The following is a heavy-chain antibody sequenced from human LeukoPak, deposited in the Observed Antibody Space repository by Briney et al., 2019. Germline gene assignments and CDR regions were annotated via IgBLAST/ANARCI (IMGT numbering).Heavy chain of an antibody. CDR2: IYHSGST. D-gene: IGHD2-2*01. J-gene: IGHJ5*02. CDR3: ARDRLEDCSSTSCYHNWFDP. CDR1: GGSISSSNW. Sequence: SETLSLTCAVSGGSISSSNWWSWVRQPPGKGLEWIGEIYHSGSTNYNPSLKSRVTISVDKSKNQFPLKLSSVTAADTAVYYCARDRLEDCSSTSCYHNWFDPWGQGTLVTVSS. V-gene: IGHV4-4*02.